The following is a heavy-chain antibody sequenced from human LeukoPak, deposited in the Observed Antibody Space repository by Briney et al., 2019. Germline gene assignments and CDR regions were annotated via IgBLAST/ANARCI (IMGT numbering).Heavy chain of an antibody. CDR2: IYYSGST. Sequence: SETLSLTCTVSGGSISSYYWSWIRQPPGKGLEWIGYIYYSGSTNYNPSLKSRVTISVDTSKNQFSLKLGSVTAADTAVYYCARHWRPYYDILTGYYPSYGMDVWGQGTTVTVSS. J-gene: IGHJ6*02. D-gene: IGHD3-9*01. CDR1: GGSISSYY. CDR3: ARHWRPYYDILTGYYPSYGMDV. V-gene: IGHV4-59*08.